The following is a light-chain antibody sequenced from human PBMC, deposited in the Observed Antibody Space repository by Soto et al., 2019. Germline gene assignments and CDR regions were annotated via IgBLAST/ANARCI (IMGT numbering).Light chain of an antibody. CDR1: SSDVGGYNY. CDR3: SSYAGSNNWV. Sequence: QSALTQPPSASGSPGQSVTISCTGTSSDVGGYNYVSWYQQHPGKAPKLMLYEVSKRPSGVPDRLSGSKSGNTASLTVSGLQADDEADYYCSSYAGSNNWVFGGGTKVTVL. J-gene: IGLJ3*02. V-gene: IGLV2-8*01. CDR2: EVS.